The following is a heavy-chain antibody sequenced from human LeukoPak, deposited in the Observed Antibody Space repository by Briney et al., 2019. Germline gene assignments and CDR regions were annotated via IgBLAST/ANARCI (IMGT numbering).Heavy chain of an antibody. Sequence: SETLSLTCAVYGGSFSGYYWSWIRQPPGKGLEWIGEINHSGSTNYNPSLKSRVTISVDTFKNQFSLKLSSVTAADTAVYYCARGRIKYYDTIGYWGQGTLVTVSS. J-gene: IGHJ4*02. CDR3: ARGRIKYYDTIGY. V-gene: IGHV4-34*01. D-gene: IGHD3-22*01. CDR2: INHSGST. CDR1: GGSFSGYY.